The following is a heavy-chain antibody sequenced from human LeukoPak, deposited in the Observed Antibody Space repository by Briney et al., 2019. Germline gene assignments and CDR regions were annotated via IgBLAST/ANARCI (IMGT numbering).Heavy chain of an antibody. D-gene: IGHD2-21*02. J-gene: IGHJ4*02. CDR1: GFTFSSYA. Sequence: PPGGSLRLSCAASGFTFSSYAMSWVRQAPGKGLEWVSAISGSGGSTYYAGSVKGRFTTSRDNSKNTLYLQMNSLRAEDTAVYYCAKDRAYCGGDCYSSFDYWGQGTLVTVSS. CDR2: ISGSGGST. CDR3: AKDRAYCGGDCYSSFDY. V-gene: IGHV3-23*01.